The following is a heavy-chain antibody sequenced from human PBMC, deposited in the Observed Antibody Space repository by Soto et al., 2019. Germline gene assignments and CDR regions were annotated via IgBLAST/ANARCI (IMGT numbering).Heavy chain of an antibody. CDR2: ISAAGDP. Sequence: EVQLVESGGGLVQPGGSLRLSCEASGFTFRNYDMHWVRQGTGKGLEWVSGISAAGDPDYADSVEGRFPISRENPQNSFFLQMNSLRVGDTAVYYCARTDRDFYGLDVWGQGTTVIVSS. V-gene: IGHV3-13*05. J-gene: IGHJ6*02. CDR1: GFTFRNYD. CDR3: ARTDRDFYGLDV.